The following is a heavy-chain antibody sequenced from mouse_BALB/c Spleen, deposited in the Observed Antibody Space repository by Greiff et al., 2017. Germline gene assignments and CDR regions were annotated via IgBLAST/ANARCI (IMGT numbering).Heavy chain of an antibody. Sequence: EVQLQESGAELVKPGASVKMSCKASGYTFTSYWMHWVKQRPGQGLEWIGAIYPGNSDTSYNQKFKGKAKLTAVTSTSTAYMELSSLTNEDSAVYYCTRTYYGNPDYWGQGTTLTVSS. J-gene: IGHJ2*01. D-gene: IGHD2-10*01. CDR3: TRTYYGNPDY. CDR2: IYPGNSDT. CDR1: GYTFTSYW. V-gene: IGHV1-5*01.